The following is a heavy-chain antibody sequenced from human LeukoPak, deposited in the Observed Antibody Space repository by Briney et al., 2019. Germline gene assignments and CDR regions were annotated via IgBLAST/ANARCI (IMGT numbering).Heavy chain of an antibody. CDR2: ISWNSGSI. CDR3: AKGLSSSWSNWFDP. Sequence: GGSLRLSCAASGFTFDDYAMHWVRQAPGKGLEWVSGISWNSGSIGYADSVKGRFTISRDNAKNSLYLQMNSLRAEDTALYYCAKGLSSSWSNWFDPWGQGTLVTVSS. V-gene: IGHV3-9*01. J-gene: IGHJ5*02. D-gene: IGHD6-13*01. CDR1: GFTFDDYA.